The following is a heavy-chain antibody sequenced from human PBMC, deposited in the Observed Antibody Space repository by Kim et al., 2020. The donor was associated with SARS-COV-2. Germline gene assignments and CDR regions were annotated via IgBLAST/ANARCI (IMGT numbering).Heavy chain of an antibody. CDR1: GYTFTSYG. CDR2: ISAYNGNT. Sequence: ASVKVSCKASGYTFTSYGISWVRQAPGQGLEWMGWISAYNGNTNYAQKLQGRVTMTTDTSTSTAYMELRSLRSDDTAVYYCASSHYDILTGPYRPRLYYYGMDVWGQGTTVTVSS. J-gene: IGHJ6*02. D-gene: IGHD3-9*01. CDR3: ASSHYDILTGPYRPRLYYYGMDV. V-gene: IGHV1-18*01.